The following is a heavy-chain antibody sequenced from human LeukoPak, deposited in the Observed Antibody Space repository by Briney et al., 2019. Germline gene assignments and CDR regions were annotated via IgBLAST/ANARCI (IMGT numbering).Heavy chain of an antibody. V-gene: IGHV4-59*01. D-gene: IGHD6-13*01. CDR2: VYYTGST. CDR1: GGPISSYY. CDR3: ARISSSNWYNERGAFDV. J-gene: IGHJ3*01. Sequence: PSETLSLTCTVSGGPISSYYWSWVRQPPGKGLEWLGFVYYTGSTNYSPSLKSRVTISVDTSKNQFSLKLRSVTAADTAVYYCARISSSNWYNERGAFDVWGQGTMVTVSS.